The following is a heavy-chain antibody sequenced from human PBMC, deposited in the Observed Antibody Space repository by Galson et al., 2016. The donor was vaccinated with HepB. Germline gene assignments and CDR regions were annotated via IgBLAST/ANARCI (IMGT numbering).Heavy chain of an antibody. CDR2: VSWDATTI. V-gene: IGHV3-43*01. CDR1: GFTFDDYI. Sequence: SLRLSCAASGFTFDDYIMHWVRQAPGKGLEWVSLVSWDATTIYYADSVKGRFTISRDNSKNSLYLQMNSLTSEDTALYYCAREITIWGNGFQYWGQGTLVTVSS. J-gene: IGHJ4*02. D-gene: IGHD4-23*01. CDR3: AREITIWGNGFQY.